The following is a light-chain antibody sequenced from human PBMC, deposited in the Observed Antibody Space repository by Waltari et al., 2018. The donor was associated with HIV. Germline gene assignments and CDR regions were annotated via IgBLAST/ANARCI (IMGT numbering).Light chain of an antibody. V-gene: IGKV1-17*01. CDR1: QGIGKD. CDR3: QQHRSSIWT. J-gene: IGKJ1*01. Sequence: DIQMTQSPSSVSASVGDSVIITCRASQGIGKDVGWYQQKPGKAPKRLIFGAARLESGVPVRFSGSGSGTEFTLTISSLQPEDFATHFCQQHRSSIWTFGQGTKVEIK. CDR2: GAA.